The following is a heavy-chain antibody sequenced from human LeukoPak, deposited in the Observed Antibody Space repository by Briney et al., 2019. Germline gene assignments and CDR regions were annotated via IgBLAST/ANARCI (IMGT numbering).Heavy chain of an antibody. D-gene: IGHD4-23*01. Sequence: GGSLRLSCAASGFTFSTYWVHWVRQAPGRGLVWVSRINPDGSETDYADSVKGRFTVSRDNAKNTLYLQMNSLRAEDTAVYFCARDLRGNGDYWGQGTLVTVSS. CDR2: INPDGSET. CDR1: GFTFSTYW. J-gene: IGHJ4*02. CDR3: ARDLRGNGDY. V-gene: IGHV3-74*01.